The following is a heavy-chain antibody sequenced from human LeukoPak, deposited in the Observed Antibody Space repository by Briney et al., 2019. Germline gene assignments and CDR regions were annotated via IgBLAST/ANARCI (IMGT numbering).Heavy chain of an antibody. J-gene: IGHJ4*02. CDR2: IYTSGST. Sequence: SETLSLTCTVSGGSISSYYWSWIRQPAGKGLEWIGRIYTSGSTNYNPSLKSRVTISVDTSKNQFSLKLSSVTAADTAVYYCSFSSGWYVPFDYWGQGTLVTVSS. V-gene: IGHV4-4*07. CDR1: GGSISSYY. D-gene: IGHD6-19*01. CDR3: SFSSGWYVPFDY.